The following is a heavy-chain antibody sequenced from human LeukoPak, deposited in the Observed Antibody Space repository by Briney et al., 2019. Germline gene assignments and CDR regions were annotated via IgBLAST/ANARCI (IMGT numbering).Heavy chain of an antibody. CDR2: ITGSGGGT. CDR1: GFTFSSYA. Sequence: QSGGSLRLSCAASGFTFSSYAMSWVRQAPGKGLEWVSSITGSGGGTYYADSVKGRFTISRDNSKNTLDLQMNSLRAEDTAVYYCAKGLKGCSGGSCYYFFDFWGQGTLVTVSS. CDR3: AKGLKGCSGGSCYYFFDF. J-gene: IGHJ4*02. V-gene: IGHV3-23*01. D-gene: IGHD2-15*01.